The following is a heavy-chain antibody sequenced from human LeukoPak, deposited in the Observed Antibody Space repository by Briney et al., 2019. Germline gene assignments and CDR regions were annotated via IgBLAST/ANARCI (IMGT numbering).Heavy chain of an antibody. CDR2: INHSGST. CDR3: ARLTWIQLWTPDAFDI. J-gene: IGHJ3*02. CDR1: GGSFSGYY. V-gene: IGHV4-34*01. D-gene: IGHD5-18*01. Sequence: SETLSLTCAVYGGSFSGYYWSWIRQPPGKGLEWIGEINHSGSTNYNPSLKSRVTISVDTSKNQFSLKLSSVTAADTAVYYCARLTWIQLWTPDAFDIWGQGTMVTVSS.